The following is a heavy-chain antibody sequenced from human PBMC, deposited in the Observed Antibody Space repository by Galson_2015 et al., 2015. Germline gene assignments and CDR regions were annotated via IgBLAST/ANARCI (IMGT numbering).Heavy chain of an antibody. CDR3: AKVEFPTRTPHIVVVTATSNYYFDY. CDR2: ISGSGGST. D-gene: IGHD2-21*02. V-gene: IGHV3-23*01. CDR1: GFTFSSYA. Sequence: SLRLSCAASGFTFSSYAMSWVRQAPGKGLEWVSAISGSGGSTYYADSVKGRFTISRDNSKNTLYLQMNSLRAEDTAVYYCAKVEFPTRTPHIVVVTATSNYYFDYWGQGTLVTVSS. J-gene: IGHJ4*02.